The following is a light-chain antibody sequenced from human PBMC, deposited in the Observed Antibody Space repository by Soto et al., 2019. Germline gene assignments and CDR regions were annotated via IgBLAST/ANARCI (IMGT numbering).Light chain of an antibody. CDR1: SSDVGRYKY. V-gene: IGLV2-11*01. CDR3: CSFAGSYTYV. Sequence: QSALTQPRSVSGSPGQSVTISCTGSSSDVGRYKYVSWYQQHPGKVPKLIIYDVSERPAGVPDRFSGSKSGNTASLTISGLQAEDEADYSCCSFAGSYTYVFGGGTKVTVL. CDR2: DVS. J-gene: IGLJ1*01.